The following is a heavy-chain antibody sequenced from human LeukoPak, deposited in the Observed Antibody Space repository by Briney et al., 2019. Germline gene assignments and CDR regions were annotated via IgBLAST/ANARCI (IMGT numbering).Heavy chain of an antibody. J-gene: IGHJ4*02. V-gene: IGHV4-34*01. Sequence: SETLSLTCAVYGGSFSGYYWSWIRQPPGKGLEWIGEINHSGSTNYNPSLKSRVTISVDTSKNQFSLKLGSVTAADTAVYYCASQIVVATDYWGQGTLVTVSS. D-gene: IGHD3-22*01. CDR1: GGSFSGYY. CDR3: ASQIVVATDY. CDR2: INHSGST.